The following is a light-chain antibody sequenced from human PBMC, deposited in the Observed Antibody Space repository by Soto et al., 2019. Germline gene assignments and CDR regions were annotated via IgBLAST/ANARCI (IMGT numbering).Light chain of an antibody. Sequence: DIQMTQSPSSVSASVGDIVTITCRASQGISTWLAWFQQKPGKAPKLLIYGASNLQSGVPPRFSGSGSGTDFTLTINSLQPEDFATYYCQQANSFPYTFGQGTKLEIK. CDR1: QGISTW. CDR2: GAS. CDR3: QQANSFPYT. J-gene: IGKJ2*01. V-gene: IGKV1-12*01.